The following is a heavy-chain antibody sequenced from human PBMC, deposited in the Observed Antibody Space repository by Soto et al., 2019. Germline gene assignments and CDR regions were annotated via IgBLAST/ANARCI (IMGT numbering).Heavy chain of an antibody. J-gene: IGHJ4*02. CDR1: DGSSISYY. V-gene: IGHV4-59*01. CDR2: IYYSGST. D-gene: IGHD2-15*01. Sequence: LQTLCVTCTVADGSSISYYWSWSRQPPGKGLEWSGYIYYSGSTNYNPSIKSRVTISVDTSKNQFSLKLSFVTAADTAVYYRARDDGGIDYWGQGTQVSVS. CDR3: ARDDGGIDY.